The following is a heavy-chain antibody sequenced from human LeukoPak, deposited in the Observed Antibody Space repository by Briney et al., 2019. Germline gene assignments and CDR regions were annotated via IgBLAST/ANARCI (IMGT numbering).Heavy chain of an antibody. Sequence: PGRSLRLSCAASGFTFDDYAMHWVRQAPGKGLEWVSGISWNSGSIGYADSVKGRFTISRDNAKNSLYLQMNSLRAEDMALYYCAKDTGGGGSGWEYLDYWGQGTLVTVSS. CDR2: ISWNSGSI. CDR1: GFTFDDYA. CDR3: AKDTGGGGSGWEYLDY. V-gene: IGHV3-9*03. J-gene: IGHJ4*02. D-gene: IGHD6-19*01.